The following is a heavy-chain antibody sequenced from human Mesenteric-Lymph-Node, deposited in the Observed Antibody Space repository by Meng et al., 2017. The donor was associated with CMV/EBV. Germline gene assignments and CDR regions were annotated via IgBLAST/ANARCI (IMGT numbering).Heavy chain of an antibody. CDR1: GYTFTHYG. D-gene: IGHD3-22*01. Sequence: ASVKVSCKTSGYTFTHYGISWVRQAPGQGLEWVGWISGGTGNTNYAQILQGRVTMTTDTSTRTAYMELRSLRSDDTAVFYCARDTFDPNFYDDRGYHFDSWGQGTLVTVSS. CDR2: ISGGTGNT. V-gene: IGHV1-18*01. CDR3: ARDTFDPNFYDDRGYHFDS. J-gene: IGHJ4*02.